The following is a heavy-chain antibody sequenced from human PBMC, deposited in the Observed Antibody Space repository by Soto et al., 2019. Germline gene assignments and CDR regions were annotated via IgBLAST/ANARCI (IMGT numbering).Heavy chain of an antibody. J-gene: IGHJ4*02. D-gene: IGHD2-15*01. CDR2: IKQDGSEK. V-gene: IGHV3-7*03. Sequence: GSLRLSCAASGFTFSSYWMSWVRQAPGKGLEWVANIKQDGSEKYYVDSVKGRFTISRDNAKNSLYLQMNSLRAEDTAVYYCARDRPGCSGGSCYSELYYFDYWGQGTLVTVSS. CDR1: GFTFSSYW. CDR3: ARDRPGCSGGSCYSELYYFDY.